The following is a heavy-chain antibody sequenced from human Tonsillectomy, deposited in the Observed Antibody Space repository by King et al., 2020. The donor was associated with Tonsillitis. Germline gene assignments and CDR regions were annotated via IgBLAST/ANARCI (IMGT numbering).Heavy chain of an antibody. J-gene: IGHJ3*01. V-gene: IGHV3-7*01. CDR1: GFTFSNYW. Sequence: EVQLVESGGGFVQPGGSLRLSCAASGFTFSNYWMTWIRQAPGKGLEWVANIKEDGRVKNSVDSVKGRFTISRDNAKNSVYLQMNSPRAEDTAVNFCARDPSPRAGISGDAYDAFDLWGHGTMVSVSS. CDR2: IKEDGRVK. CDR3: ARDPSPRAGISGDAYDAFDL. D-gene: IGHD2-15*01.